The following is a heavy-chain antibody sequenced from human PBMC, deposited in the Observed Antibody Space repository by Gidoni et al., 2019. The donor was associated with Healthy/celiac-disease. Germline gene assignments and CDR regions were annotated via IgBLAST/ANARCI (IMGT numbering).Heavy chain of an antibody. CDR3: ANVDTAMVRRRGGY. CDR2: ISGSVGST. D-gene: IGHD5-18*01. Sequence: EVQLLESGGGLVQPGGSLSLSCEASGFTFSSYARSWVRQAPGTGLEWVSAISGSVGSTYYADSVKGRFTISRDNYKNTLYLQMNSLRAEDTAVYYCANVDTAMVRRRGGYWGQGTLVTVSS. V-gene: IGHV3-23*01. J-gene: IGHJ4*02. CDR1: GFTFSSYA.